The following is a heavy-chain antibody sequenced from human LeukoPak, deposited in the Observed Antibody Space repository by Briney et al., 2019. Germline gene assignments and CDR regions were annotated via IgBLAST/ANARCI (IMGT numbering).Heavy chain of an antibody. D-gene: IGHD2-2*02. CDR2: TSTSGST. Sequence: SETLSLTCSVSGGSVTSGSYYWSWIRQPAGKGLEWIGRTSTSGSTNYNPSLKSRVTMSLDTSKNQFSLKLNSLTAADTAVYYCARGAAIAIDYWGQGALVTVSS. V-gene: IGHV4-61*02. CDR3: ARGAAIAIDY. CDR1: GGSVTSGSYY. J-gene: IGHJ4*02.